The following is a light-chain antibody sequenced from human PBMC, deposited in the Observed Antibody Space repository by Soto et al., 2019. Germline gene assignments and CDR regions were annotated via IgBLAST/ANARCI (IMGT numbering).Light chain of an antibody. CDR3: GAWDTSLSAGV. Sequence: QSVLTQPPSVSASPGQKVTISCSGISSNLGNNYLSWYQQLPGTASKLLIYENNKRTSGIPDRFSGSKSGTSATLGITGLQTGDEAVYYCGAWDTSLSAGVFGGGTKLTVL. J-gene: IGLJ3*02. CDR1: SSNLGNNY. V-gene: IGLV1-51*02. CDR2: ENN.